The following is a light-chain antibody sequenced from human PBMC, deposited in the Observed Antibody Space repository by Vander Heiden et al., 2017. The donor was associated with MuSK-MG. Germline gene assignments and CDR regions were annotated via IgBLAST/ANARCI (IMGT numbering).Light chain of an antibody. CDR3: SSYGGCHKWGL. J-gene: IGLJ2*01. Sequence: QSALTKPPYASGSPGQSVTTSCTCTISDLGGNNFVAWCQQHPGRSHRLLIYDVYIRPSGVPDRVSGSKSGNTASLTVAGLQAEEEANYYGSSYGGCHKWGLVGGGTKLTVL. CDR1: ISDLGGNNF. CDR2: DVY. V-gene: IGLV2-8*01.